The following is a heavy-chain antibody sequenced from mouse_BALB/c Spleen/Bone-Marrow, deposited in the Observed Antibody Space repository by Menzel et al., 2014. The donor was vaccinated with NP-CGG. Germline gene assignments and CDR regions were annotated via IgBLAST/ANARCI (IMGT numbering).Heavy chain of an antibody. CDR1: GYTFTSYW. CDR3: TSWDY. CDR2: IYPGSGST. J-gene: IGHJ2*01. V-gene: IGHV1S22*01. Sequence: GSELVRPGASVKLSCKASGYTFTSYWMHWVKQRHGQGLEWIGNIYPGSGSTNYDEKFKSKGTLTVDTSSSTAYMHLSSLTSEDSAVYYCTSWDYWGQGTTLTVSS.